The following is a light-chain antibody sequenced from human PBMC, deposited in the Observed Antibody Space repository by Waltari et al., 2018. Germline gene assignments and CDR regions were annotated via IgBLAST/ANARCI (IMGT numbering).Light chain of an antibody. CDR3: AAWDDSLSGPG. CDR2: TNN. V-gene: IGLV1-44*01. Sequence: QSVLPQPPSASRTPGQRVTISCSGRTSNIGSKTVTWYQQLPGTAPKPLISTNNPRPAGVPDRFSGSKSGTSASLAISGLQSEDEADYYCAAWDDSLSGPGFGGGTKVTVL. CDR1: TSNIGSKT. J-gene: IGLJ3*02.